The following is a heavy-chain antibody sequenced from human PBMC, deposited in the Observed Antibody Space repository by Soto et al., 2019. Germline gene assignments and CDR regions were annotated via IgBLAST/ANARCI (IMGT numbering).Heavy chain of an antibody. D-gene: IGHD3-16*01. CDR3: AKRRPFTGGFDP. CDR1: GLTLRSYA. CDR2: ISGRSAVA. J-gene: IGHJ5*02. Sequence: EGQLLQSGGDLVQPGGSLTLSCAGSGLTLRSYAMTWIRQTPEKGLEWVSTISGRSAVASYAVSVNGRFTVSRENSKNTLYLQRKSLKPDDTAIYYCAKRRPFTGGFDPWGQGTRVTVSA. V-gene: IGHV3-23*01.